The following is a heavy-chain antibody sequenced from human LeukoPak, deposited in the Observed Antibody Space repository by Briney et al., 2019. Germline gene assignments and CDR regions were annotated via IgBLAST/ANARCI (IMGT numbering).Heavy chain of an antibody. CDR2: INSDGSIT. D-gene: IGHD5-24*01. CDR3: ARSRNNSFDI. CDR1: GFTFSNYW. Sequence: GGSLRLSCAASGFTFSNYWMHWVRQAPGKGLVWVSRINSDGSITTYADSVKGRFTISRDNAKNTLYMQMESLRAEDTAVYYCARSRNNSFDIWGQGTMVTVSS. V-gene: IGHV3-74*01. J-gene: IGHJ3*02.